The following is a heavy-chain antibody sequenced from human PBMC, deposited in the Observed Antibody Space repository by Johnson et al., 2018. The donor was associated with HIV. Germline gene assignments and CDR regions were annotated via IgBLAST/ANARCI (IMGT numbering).Heavy chain of an antibody. CDR2: IGTAGDT. D-gene: IGHD6-13*01. CDR1: GFTFSDHY. V-gene: IGHV3-13*01. Sequence: ESGGGLVQPGGSLRLSCATSGFTFSDHYMHWVRQVTGYGLEWVSGIGTAGDTYYRGSVKGRFTISRENAKNSLYLQMNSLRAGDTAVYYCARRSSSWDAFDIWGQGTMVTVSS. CDR3: ARRSSSWDAFDI. J-gene: IGHJ3*02.